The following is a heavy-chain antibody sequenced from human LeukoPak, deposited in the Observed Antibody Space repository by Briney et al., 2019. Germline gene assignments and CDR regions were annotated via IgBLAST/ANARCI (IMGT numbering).Heavy chain of an antibody. CDR1: GFTFRTSG. Sequence: GGTLRLSCAASGFTFRTSGMSWVRQAPGKGLEWVSAISGSGVSTYYADSVKGRFTISRDNSKNTLYLQMNSLRAEDTAVYYCAKEYGYTYGEFDYWGQGTLSPSPQ. D-gene: IGHD5-18*01. J-gene: IGHJ4*02. V-gene: IGHV3-23*01. CDR2: ISGSGVST. CDR3: AKEYGYTYGEFDY.